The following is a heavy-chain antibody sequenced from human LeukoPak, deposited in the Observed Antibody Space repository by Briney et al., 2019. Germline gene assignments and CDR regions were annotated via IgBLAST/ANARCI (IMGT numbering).Heavy chain of an antibody. V-gene: IGHV3-30*04. Sequence: PGGSLRLSCAASGITFSSYAMHWVRQAPGKGLEWVAVISYDGSNKYYADSVKGRFTISRDNAKNSLYLQMNSLRAEDTAVYYCASDRLFEVGPWGQGTLVTVSS. J-gene: IGHJ5*02. CDR1: GITFSSYA. CDR3: ASDRLFEVGP. D-gene: IGHD3-22*01. CDR2: ISYDGSNK.